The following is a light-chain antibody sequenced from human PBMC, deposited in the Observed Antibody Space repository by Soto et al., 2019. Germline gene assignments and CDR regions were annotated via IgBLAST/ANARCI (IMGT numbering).Light chain of an antibody. V-gene: IGKV1-5*01. Sequence: DIQITQSPASLSASVGDRVTITCRASQSISSYLNWYQQKPGKAPKLLIYAASNLERGVPSRFSGSGSGTEFTLTISSPQPDDFATYYCQQYMSYPWTFGQGTKVHIK. CDR3: QQYMSYPWT. CDR1: QSISSY. CDR2: AAS. J-gene: IGKJ1*01.